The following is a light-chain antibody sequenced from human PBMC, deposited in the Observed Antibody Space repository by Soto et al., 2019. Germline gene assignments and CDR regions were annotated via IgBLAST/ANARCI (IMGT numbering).Light chain of an antibody. CDR2: KAS. CDR3: QHYKSYSEA. V-gene: IGKV1-5*03. Sequence: DIKLTQHPSFLSASVGDRVPITCLSSQTISSGLAWYQQKQGKAPQLLIYKASTLKSGVPSRFSGSGSGTEFTLTISSLQPDDVATYYCQHYKSYSEAFGQGTKVDNK. J-gene: IGKJ1*01. CDR1: QTISSG.